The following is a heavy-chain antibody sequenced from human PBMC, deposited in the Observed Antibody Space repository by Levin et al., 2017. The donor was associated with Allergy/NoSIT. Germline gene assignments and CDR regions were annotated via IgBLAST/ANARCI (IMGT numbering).Heavy chain of an antibody. CDR3: VRKVFGRTDY. D-gene: IGHD3-3*01. Sequence: SLTTSGVCVGWIRPPPGKALEWLALTFWGDDKRYNPDLPSRLAITKDTSKNQVVLTMTNMDPVDTATYYCVRKVFGRTDYWGQGTLVTVSS. V-gene: IGHV2-5*02. CDR1: SLTTSGVC. J-gene: IGHJ4*02. CDR2: TFWGDDK.